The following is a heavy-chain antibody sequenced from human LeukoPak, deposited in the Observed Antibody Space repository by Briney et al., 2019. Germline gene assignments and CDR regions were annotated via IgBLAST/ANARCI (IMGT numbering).Heavy chain of an antibody. Sequence: GGSLRLSCAASGFTVSSNYMSWVRQAPGKGLEWVSVIYSGGSTYYVDSVKGRFTISRHNSKNTLYLQMNSLRAEDTAVYYCARDQRSSGSQRYYYGMDVWGQGTTVTVSS. CDR3: ARDQRSSGSQRYYYGMDV. CDR2: IYSGGST. J-gene: IGHJ6*02. CDR1: GFTVSSNY. V-gene: IGHV3-53*04. D-gene: IGHD3-22*01.